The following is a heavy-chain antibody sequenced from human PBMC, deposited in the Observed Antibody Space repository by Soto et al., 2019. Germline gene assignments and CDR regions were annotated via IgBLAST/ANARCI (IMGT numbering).Heavy chain of an antibody. J-gene: IGHJ4*02. CDR1: GYSFTSLD. CDR2: MQPSSGRT. D-gene: IGHD1-26*01. CDR3: ARGVTAGVDY. Sequence: QVPLVQSGAEVREPGASVKGSCKASGYSFTSLDINWVRQTTGQGLEWMGWMQPSSGRTGYAQKFQGRVTMTRDTSINTAYMELSSLTSDDTAFYYCARGVTAGVDYWGQGTLVTVSS. V-gene: IGHV1-8*01.